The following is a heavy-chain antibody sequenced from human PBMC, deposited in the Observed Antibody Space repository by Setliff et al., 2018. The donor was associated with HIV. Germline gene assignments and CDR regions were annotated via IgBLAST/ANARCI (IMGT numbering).Heavy chain of an antibody. D-gene: IGHD2-2*01. CDR3: ARHRDPPGTSWIFYYYYMDL. V-gene: IGHV4-39*01. J-gene: IGHJ6*03. CDR1: GGSINSSNYY. CDR2: VYQSGST. Sequence: SETLSLTCTVSGGSINSSNYYWGWIRQPPGKGLEWIGSVYQSGSTSYNPSLSSRLTISVDTSKNQVSLRLSSVTAADTGVYYCARHRDPPGTSWIFYYYYMDLWGGGTTVTVSS.